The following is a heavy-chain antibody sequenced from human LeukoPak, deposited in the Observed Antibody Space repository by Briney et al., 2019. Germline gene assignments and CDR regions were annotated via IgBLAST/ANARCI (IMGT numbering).Heavy chain of an antibody. CDR1: GYTFTSYG. CDR2: ISAYNGNT. D-gene: IGHD6-13*01. CDR3: ARDRHRQPLAAAGTPWFDP. V-gene: IGHV1-18*01. J-gene: IGHJ5*02. Sequence: ASVKVSCKASGYTFTSYGISWVRQAPGQGLEWMGWISAYNGNTNYAQKLQGRVTMTTDTSTSTAYMELRSLRSDDTAVYYCARDRHRQPLAAAGTPWFDPWGQGTLVTVSS.